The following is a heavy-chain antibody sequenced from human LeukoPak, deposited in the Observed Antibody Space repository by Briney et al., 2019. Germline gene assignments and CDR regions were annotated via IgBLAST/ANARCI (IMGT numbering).Heavy chain of an antibody. Sequence: SETLSLTCTVSGGSISSSSYYWGWIRQPPGKGLEWIGSIYYSGSTYYNPSLKSRVTISVDTSKNQFSLKLSSVTAADTAVYYCAMSFSGSFDYWGQGTLVTVSS. CDR2: IYYSGST. CDR1: GGSISSSSYY. V-gene: IGHV4-39*01. D-gene: IGHD3-22*01. CDR3: AMSFSGSFDY. J-gene: IGHJ4*02.